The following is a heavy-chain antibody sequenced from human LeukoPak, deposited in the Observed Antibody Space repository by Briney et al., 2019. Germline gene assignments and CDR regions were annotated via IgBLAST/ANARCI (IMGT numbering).Heavy chain of an antibody. CDR1: GFTFDEHP. CDR2: VSGDGESK. V-gene: IGHV3-43*02. Sequence: PGGSLRLSCAASGFTFDEHPMHWVRQAPGKGLEWVSLVSGDGESKHYADSVKGRFTISRDNSKNSLYLQVSSLRIEGTALYCRAKKSGAPAKFDYWGQGTLVTVSS. CDR3: AKKSGAPAKFDY. D-gene: IGHD2-2*01. J-gene: IGHJ4*02.